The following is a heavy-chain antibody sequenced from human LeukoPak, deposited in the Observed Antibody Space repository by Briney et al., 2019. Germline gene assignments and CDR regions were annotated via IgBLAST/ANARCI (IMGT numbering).Heavy chain of an antibody. D-gene: IGHD1-26*01. J-gene: IGHJ4*02. Sequence: TGGSLRLSCAASGFTFSSYAMSWVRQAPGKGLEWVSAISGSGGSTYYADSVKGRFTISRDNSKNTLYLQRNSLRAEDAAVYYCAKSNSGRKDYFDYWGQGTLVTVSS. V-gene: IGHV3-23*01. CDR3: AKSNSGRKDYFDY. CDR2: ISGSGGST. CDR1: GFTFSSYA.